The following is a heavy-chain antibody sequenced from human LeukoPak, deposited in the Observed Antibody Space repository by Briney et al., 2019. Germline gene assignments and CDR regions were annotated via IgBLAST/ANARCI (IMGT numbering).Heavy chain of an antibody. Sequence: GGSLRLSCAASGFTFSSYGMHWVRQAPGKGLEWVAVISYDGSNKYYADSVNGRFTISRDNSKNTLYLQMNSLRAEDTAVYYCAKDQREEFEINHWGQGTLVTVSS. CDR2: ISYDGSNK. D-gene: IGHD1-26*01. V-gene: IGHV3-30*18. CDR3: AKDQREEFEINH. J-gene: IGHJ5*02. CDR1: GFTFSSYG.